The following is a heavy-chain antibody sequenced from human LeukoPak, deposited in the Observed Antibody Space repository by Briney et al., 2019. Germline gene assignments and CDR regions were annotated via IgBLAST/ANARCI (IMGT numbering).Heavy chain of an antibody. CDR3: ARDKRVAVAGTYIHYYYMDV. V-gene: IGHV4-4*07. CDR2: IYISGSGST. D-gene: IGHD6-19*01. Sequence: PSETLSLTCTVSGGSISSYYWSWIRQPAGKGLEWIGRIYISGSGSTNYNPSPKSRVTMSVDTSKNQFSLKLSSVTAADTAVYYCARDKRVAVAGTYIHYYYMDVWGNGTTVTISS. CDR1: GGSISSYY. J-gene: IGHJ6*03.